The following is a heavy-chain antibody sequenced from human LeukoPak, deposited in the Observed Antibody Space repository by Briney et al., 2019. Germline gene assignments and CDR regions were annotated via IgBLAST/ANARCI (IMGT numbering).Heavy chain of an antibody. J-gene: IGHJ6*03. V-gene: IGHV4-59*08. Sequence: SETLSLTCTVSGDSISRYYWTWIRQPPGKGLGWIGYMFYSGSTTYNPSLKSRITISVDTSKNQFSLKLRSVTAADTAVYYCARLPYYYDNSGFRDYHYYMDVWGKGTTVNVFS. CDR1: GDSISRYY. CDR3: ARLPYYYDNSGFRDYHYYMDV. D-gene: IGHD3-22*01. CDR2: MFYSGST.